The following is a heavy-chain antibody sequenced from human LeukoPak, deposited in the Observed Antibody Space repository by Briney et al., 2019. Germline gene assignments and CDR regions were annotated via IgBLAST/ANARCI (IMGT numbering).Heavy chain of an antibody. CDR3: ARCPLAYYDIPDY. D-gene: IGHD3-9*01. CDR1: GGSFSGYS. Sequence: PSETLPLTCAVYGGSFSGYSWSWIRQPPGKGLEWIGYIYYSGSTYYNPSLKSRVTISVDTSKNQFSLKLSSVTAADTAVYYCARCPLAYYDIPDYWGQGTLVTVSS. CDR2: IYYSGST. J-gene: IGHJ4*02. V-gene: IGHV4-30-4*07.